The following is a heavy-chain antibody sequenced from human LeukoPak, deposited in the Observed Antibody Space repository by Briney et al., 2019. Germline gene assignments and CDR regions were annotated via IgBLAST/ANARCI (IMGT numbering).Heavy chain of an antibody. D-gene: IGHD2-2*01. CDR1: GFTFSRYE. Sequence: PGGSLRLSCAASGFTFSRYEMNSVREAPGEGREWGSYICSSGSAIYYADSVKGRFTISRDNAKNSLYLQMNSLRAEDTAVYYCARDETRPYYNGMDVWGQGTTVTVSS. CDR2: ICSSGSAI. V-gene: IGHV3-48*03. CDR3: ARDETRPYYNGMDV. J-gene: IGHJ6*02.